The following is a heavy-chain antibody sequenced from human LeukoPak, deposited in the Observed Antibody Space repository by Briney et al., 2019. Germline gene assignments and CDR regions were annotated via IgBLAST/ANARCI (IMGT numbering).Heavy chain of an antibody. Sequence: GGSLRLSCAASGFTFSRYSTNWVRQAPGKGLEWVSSISSGSSFMYYADSVKGRFTISRDNAKNSLYLQMNSLRAKDTALYYCAKAGGYDYVWGSYRYNWFDPWGQGTLVTVPS. CDR1: GFTFSRYS. J-gene: IGHJ5*02. CDR2: ISSGSSFM. V-gene: IGHV3-21*01. CDR3: AKAGGYDYVWGSYRYNWFDP. D-gene: IGHD3-16*02.